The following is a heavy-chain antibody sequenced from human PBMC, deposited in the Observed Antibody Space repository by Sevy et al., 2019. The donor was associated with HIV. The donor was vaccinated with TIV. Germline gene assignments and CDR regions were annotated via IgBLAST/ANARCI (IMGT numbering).Heavy chain of an antibody. CDR1: GYTFTDNY. J-gene: IGHJ4*02. D-gene: IGHD1-26*01. V-gene: IGHV1-2*06. CDR3: AREAGSTYYGLIDF. Sequence: ASVKVSCKASGYTFTDNYVHWVRQAPGQGLEWMGRINPKSGGTKYAQNFQGRFTMTRDTSISTAYMEVTRLRFDDTALYYCAREAGSTYYGLIDFWGQGSLVTASS. CDR2: INPKSGGT.